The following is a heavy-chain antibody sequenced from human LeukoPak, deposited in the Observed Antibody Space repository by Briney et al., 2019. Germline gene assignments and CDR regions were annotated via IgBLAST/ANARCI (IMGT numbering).Heavy chain of an antibody. D-gene: IGHD6-19*01. J-gene: IGHJ4*02. Sequence: PGGSLRLSCAASGFSVSSNYMSCVRQAPRKGLEWASVIYSGGSTYYADSVKGRFTISRHNSKTTLYLQMTSRGAEDTAVYYCAGGGSGWPFDYWGQGTLVTVSS. V-gene: IGHV3-53*04. CDR1: GFSVSSNY. CDR2: IYSGGST. CDR3: AGGGSGWPFDY.